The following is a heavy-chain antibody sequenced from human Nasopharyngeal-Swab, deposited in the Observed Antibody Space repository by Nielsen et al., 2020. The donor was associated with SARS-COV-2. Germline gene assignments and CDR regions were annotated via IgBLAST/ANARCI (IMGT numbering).Heavy chain of an antibody. D-gene: IGHD2-2*01. CDR2: ISSSSSYT. Sequence: GGSLRLSCAASGFTFSDYYMSWIRQAPGKGLEWVSYISSSSSYTNYADSVKGRFTISRDNAKNSLYLQMNSLRAEDTAVYYCARDSMPHCSSTSCRKSGMDVWGQGTTVTVSS. V-gene: IGHV3-11*05. CDR3: ARDSMPHCSSTSCRKSGMDV. J-gene: IGHJ6*02. CDR1: GFTFSDYY.